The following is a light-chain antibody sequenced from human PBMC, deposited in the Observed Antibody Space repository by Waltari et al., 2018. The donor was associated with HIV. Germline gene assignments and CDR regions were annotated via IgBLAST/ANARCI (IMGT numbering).Light chain of an antibody. CDR3: QQRTKWPT. CDR2: DAS. CDR1: QSVFTY. Sequence: EIVLTQSLAPLSLSPGERATLSCRASQSVFTYLAWYQQKPGQAPRLLFYDASNRATGIPARFSASGSGTDFTLTISSLEPEDFAVYFCQQRTKWPTFGGGTKVEIK. V-gene: IGKV3-11*01. J-gene: IGKJ4*01.